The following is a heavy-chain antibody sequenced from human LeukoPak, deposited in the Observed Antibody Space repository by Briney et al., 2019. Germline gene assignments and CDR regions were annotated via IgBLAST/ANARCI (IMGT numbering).Heavy chain of an antibody. CDR1: GFTFSSYW. CDR2: IKQDGSEK. D-gene: IGHD2/OR15-2a*01. CDR3: ARVYPKMYFDY. V-gene: IGHV3-7*01. J-gene: IGHJ4*02. Sequence: GGSLRLSCAASGFTFSSYWMSWVRQAPGKGLEWVANIKQDGSEKYYVDSVKGRFTISRDSAKNSLYLRMNSLRAEDTAVYYCARVYPKMYFDYWGQGTLVTVSS.